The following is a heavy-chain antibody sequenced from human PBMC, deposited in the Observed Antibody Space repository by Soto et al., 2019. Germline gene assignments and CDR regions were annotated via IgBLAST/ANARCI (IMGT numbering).Heavy chain of an antibody. V-gene: IGHV1-69*02. CDR2: LIPILDIA. Sequence: QVQLVQSGAEVKQTGSSVKVSCKPSGGTFSSYTISWVRQAPGHGLEWMGRLIPILDIANYAQKFQGRVTITADKSTSTAYMELSSLRSQDTAIYYCASLLEDGDQGYYFDDWGQGTLVTVSS. CDR3: ASLLEDGDQGYYFDD. D-gene: IGHD4-17*01. CDR1: GGTFSSYT. J-gene: IGHJ4*02.